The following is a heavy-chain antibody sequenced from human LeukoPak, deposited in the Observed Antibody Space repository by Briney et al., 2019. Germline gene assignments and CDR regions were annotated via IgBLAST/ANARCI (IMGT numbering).Heavy chain of an antibody. CDR2: ISGSGGST. CDR1: GFTFSSYA. J-gene: IGHJ4*02. D-gene: IGHD2-21*01. Sequence: PGGSLRLSCAASGFTFSSYAMSWVRQAPGKGLEWVSAISGSGGSTYYADSVKGRFTISRDNSKTTLYLQMNSLRAEDTAVYYCAKDVVVVTYYFDYWGQGTLVTVSS. V-gene: IGHV3-23*01. CDR3: AKDVVVVTYYFDY.